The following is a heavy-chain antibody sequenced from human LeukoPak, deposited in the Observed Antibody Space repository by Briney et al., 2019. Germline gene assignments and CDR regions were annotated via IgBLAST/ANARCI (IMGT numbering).Heavy chain of an antibody. V-gene: IGHV3-23*01. CDR1: GFTFSSYA. D-gene: IGHD3-3*01. CDR3: AKASMFGDTKYFQH. CDR2: VSSSGGGT. J-gene: IGHJ1*01. Sequence: GGSLRLSCAASGFTFSSYAMSWVRQAPGTGLERVSGVSSSGGGTYYTDSVKGRFTISRDNSKNTLYLQMNSLRAEDTAVYYCAKASMFGDTKYFQHWGQGTLVTVSS.